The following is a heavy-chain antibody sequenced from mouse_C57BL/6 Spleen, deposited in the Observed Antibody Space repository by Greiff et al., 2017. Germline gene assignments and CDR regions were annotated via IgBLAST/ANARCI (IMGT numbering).Heavy chain of an antibody. D-gene: IGHD4-1*01. V-gene: IGHV3-6*01. CDR2: ISYDGSN. J-gene: IGHJ3*01. Sequence: VQLQQSGPGLVKPSQSLSLTCSVTGYSITSGYYWNWIRQFPGNKLEWMGYISYDGSNNYNPSLKNRISITRDTSKNQFFLKLNSVTTEDTATYYCATWGTGTRGTWFAYGGQGTLVTVSA. CDR3: ATWGTGTRGTWFAY. CDR1: GYSITSGYY.